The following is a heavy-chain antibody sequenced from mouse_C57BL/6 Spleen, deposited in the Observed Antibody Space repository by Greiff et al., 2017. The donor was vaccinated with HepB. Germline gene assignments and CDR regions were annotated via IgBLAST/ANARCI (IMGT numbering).Heavy chain of an antibody. J-gene: IGHJ3*01. CDR2: INPRSGNT. CDR1: GYTFTSYG. Sequence: VQLQQLGAELARPGASVKRSGKAFGYTFTSYGIGWVKQRTGQGLEGIGEINPRSGNTYYNEKFKGKATLTADKSSSTAYMELRSLTSEDSAVYFCARRTAQAEFAYWGQGTLVTVSA. D-gene: IGHD3-2*02. CDR3: ARRTAQAEFAY. V-gene: IGHV1-81*01.